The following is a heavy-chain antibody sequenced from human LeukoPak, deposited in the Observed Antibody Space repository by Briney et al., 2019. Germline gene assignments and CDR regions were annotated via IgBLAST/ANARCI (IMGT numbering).Heavy chain of an antibody. J-gene: IGHJ3*01. V-gene: IGHV3-74*01. CDR3: ARLKEV. CDR2: INSDGSDT. Sequence: SGGSLRLSCVASGFTFRSNWMYWVRQVPGKGLVWVSRINSDGSDTSYADSVKGRFTISRDNAKSTLYLQMNSPGVDDTAVYYCARLKEVWGQGTMVTVSS. D-gene: IGHD4/OR15-4a*01. CDR1: GFTFRSNW.